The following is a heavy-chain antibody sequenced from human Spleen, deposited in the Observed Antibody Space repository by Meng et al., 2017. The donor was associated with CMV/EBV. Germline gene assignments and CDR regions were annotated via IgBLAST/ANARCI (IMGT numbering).Heavy chain of an antibody. V-gene: IGHV4-38-2*02. D-gene: IGHD2-2*01. CDR1: GYSISTGYH. J-gene: IGHJ4*02. CDR2: IYHSGST. CDR3: ARWMSSSYFDY. Sequence: SETLSLTCTVSGYSISTGYHWGWVRQPPGKGLEWIGSIYHSGSTYYNPSLKSRVTISVDTSKNQFSLKLSSVTAADTAVYYCARWMSSSYFDYWGQGTLVTVSS.